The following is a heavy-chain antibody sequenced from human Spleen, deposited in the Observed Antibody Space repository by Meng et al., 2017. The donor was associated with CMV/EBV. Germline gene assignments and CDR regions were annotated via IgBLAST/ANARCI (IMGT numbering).Heavy chain of an antibody. J-gene: IGHJ6*02. D-gene: IGHD6-13*01. CDR1: GFTFSSYG. Sequence: GGSLRLSCAASGFTFSSYGMHWVRQAPGKGLEWVAVIWYDGSNKYYADSVKGRFTFSSDNSKNTLYLQMDSLRAEDTAVYYCARTTISAAGARGYYNYYGLDVWGRGTTVTVSS. CDR3: ARTTISAAGARGYYNYYGLDV. CDR2: IWYDGSNK. V-gene: IGHV3-33*01.